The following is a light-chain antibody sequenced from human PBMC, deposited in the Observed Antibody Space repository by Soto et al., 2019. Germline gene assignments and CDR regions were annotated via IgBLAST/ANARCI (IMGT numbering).Light chain of an antibody. J-gene: IGKJ5*01. Sequence: EIVLTQSPGTLSLSPGERATLSCRASHSVSSSYLAWHQQKPDQAPRLLIYGASSRATGIPDRFSGSGSGTDFTLTISRLEPEDFAVYYCQQFDTSPPSTFGQGTRLEIK. CDR3: QQFDTSPPST. CDR2: GAS. CDR1: HSVSSSY. V-gene: IGKV3-20*01.